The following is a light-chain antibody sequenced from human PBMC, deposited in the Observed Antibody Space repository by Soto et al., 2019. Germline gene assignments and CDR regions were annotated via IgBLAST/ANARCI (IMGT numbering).Light chain of an antibody. V-gene: IGKV3-20*01. CDR3: HQYGSSPSYT. Sequence: EIGLTQSPGTLPLSPGERATLSCRASQSVSCSYLAWYHQKPGQAPRLRIYGASSRATGIPDRFSGSGSGTDFTLTISRLEPEDFAVYYCHQYGSSPSYTFGQETKLEIK. J-gene: IGKJ2*01. CDR1: QSVSCSY. CDR2: GAS.